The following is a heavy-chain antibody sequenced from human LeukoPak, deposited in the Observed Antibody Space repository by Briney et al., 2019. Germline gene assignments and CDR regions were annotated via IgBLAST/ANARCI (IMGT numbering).Heavy chain of an antibody. CDR3: ARDRFRIAAAGQNWFDP. V-gene: IGHV7-4-1*02. D-gene: IGHD6-13*01. Sequence: GASVKVSCKASGYTFTSYAMNWVRQAPEQGLEWMGWINTNTGNPTYAQGFTGRFVFSLDTSVSTAYLQISSLKAEDTAVYYCARDRFRIAAAGQNWFDPWGQGTLVTVSS. CDR2: INTNTGNP. CDR1: GYTFTSYA. J-gene: IGHJ5*02.